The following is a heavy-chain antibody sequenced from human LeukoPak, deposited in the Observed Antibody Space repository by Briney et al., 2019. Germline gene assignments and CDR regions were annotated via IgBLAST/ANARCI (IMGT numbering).Heavy chain of an antibody. CDR1: GFTFSDYY. J-gene: IGHJ4*02. CDR2: ISSSGSTI. CDR3: ARDLFLGYCTNGVCYGVGDY. V-gene: IGHV3-11*04. Sequence: PGGSLTLSCAASGFTFSDYYMSWIRQAPGKGLEWVSYISSSGSTIYYADSVKGRFTISRDNAKNSLYLQMNSLKAEDTAVYYCARDLFLGYCTNGVCYGVGDYWGQGTLVTVSS. D-gene: IGHD2-8*01.